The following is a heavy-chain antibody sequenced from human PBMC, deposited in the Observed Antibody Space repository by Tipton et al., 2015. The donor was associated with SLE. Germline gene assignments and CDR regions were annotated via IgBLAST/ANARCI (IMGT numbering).Heavy chain of an antibody. J-gene: IGHJ6*03. V-gene: IGHV4-59*11. CDR2: ISDSGST. D-gene: IGHD2-8*01. CDR1: GASISSHY. Sequence: TLSLTCSVSGASISSHYWSWIRQPPGKGLEWIGYISDSGSTNYNPSLKSRVTISVDTSKNQFSLKLSSVTAADTALYYCARVLGSRYCTNGVCSSPYYSYYYMDVWGKGTSVTVSS. CDR3: ARVLGSRYCTNGVCSSPYYSYYYMDV.